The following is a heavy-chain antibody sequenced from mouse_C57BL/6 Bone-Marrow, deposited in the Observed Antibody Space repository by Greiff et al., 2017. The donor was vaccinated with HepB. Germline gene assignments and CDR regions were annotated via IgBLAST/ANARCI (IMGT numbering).Heavy chain of an antibody. D-gene: IGHD3-2*02. CDR2: IYPGSGNT. Sequence: QVQLQQSGAELVRPGASVKLSCKASGYTFTDYYINWVKQRPGQGLEWIARIYPGSGNTYYNEKFKGKATLTAEKSSSTAYMQLSSLTSEDSAVYFCARGTAQATPFAYWGQGTLVTVSA. J-gene: IGHJ3*01. CDR3: ARGTAQATPFAY. CDR1: GYTFTDYY. V-gene: IGHV1-76*01.